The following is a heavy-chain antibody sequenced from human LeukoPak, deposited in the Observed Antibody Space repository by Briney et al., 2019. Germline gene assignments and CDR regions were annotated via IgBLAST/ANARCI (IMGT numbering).Heavy chain of an antibody. CDR2: ISGSGGST. CDR3: AKESEISSWYPHYFDY. CDR1: GFTFSSYA. Sequence: QPGGSLRLSCAASGFTFSSYAMSWVRQAPGKGLEWVSAISGSGGSTYYADSVKGRFTISRDNSKNTLYLQMNSLRAEDTAVYYCAKESEISSWYPHYFDYWGQGTLVTVSS. D-gene: IGHD6-13*01. J-gene: IGHJ4*02. V-gene: IGHV3-23*01.